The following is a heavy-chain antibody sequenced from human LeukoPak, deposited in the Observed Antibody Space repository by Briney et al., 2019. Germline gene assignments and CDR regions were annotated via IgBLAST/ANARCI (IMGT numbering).Heavy chain of an antibody. J-gene: IGHJ4*02. CDR3: ARGDYSNYVSNY. D-gene: IGHD4-11*01. V-gene: IGHV3-33*01. Sequence: GRSLRLSCAASGFTLSSYGMHWVRQAPGKGLEWVAVIWYDGSNKYYADSVKGRFTISRDNSKNTLYLQMNSLRAEDTAVYYCARGDYSNYVSNYWGQGTLVTVSS. CDR2: IWYDGSNK. CDR1: GFTLSSYG.